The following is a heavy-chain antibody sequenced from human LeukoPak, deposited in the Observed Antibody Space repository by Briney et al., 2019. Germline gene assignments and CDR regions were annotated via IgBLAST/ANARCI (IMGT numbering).Heavy chain of an antibody. D-gene: IGHD3-16*02. CDR2: IIPIFGTA. V-gene: IGHV1-69*01. J-gene: IGHJ6*02. CDR3: ARATVHYDYVWGSYRNYYYYGMDV. CDR1: GGTFSSYA. Sequence: SVKVSCKASGGTFSSYAISWVRQAPGQGLEWMGGIIPIFGTANYAQKFQGRVTITADESTSTAYMELSSPRSEDTAVYYCARATVHYDYVWGSYRNYYYYGMDVWGQGTTVTVSS.